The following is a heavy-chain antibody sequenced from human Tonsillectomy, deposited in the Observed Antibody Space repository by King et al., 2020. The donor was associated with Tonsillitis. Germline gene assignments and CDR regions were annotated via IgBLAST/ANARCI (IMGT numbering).Heavy chain of an antibody. V-gene: IGHV1-46*01. CDR3: AREGGSYLYYFDY. CDR2: INPSGGST. J-gene: IGHJ4*02. D-gene: IGHD1-26*01. CDR1: GYTFTSYY. Sequence: VQLVESGAEVKKPGASVKVSCKSSGYTFTSYYMHWVRQAPGQGLEWMGIINPSGGSTSYAQKFQGRVTMTRDTSTSKVYMELSSLRAEDTAVYYCAREGGSYLYYFDYWGQGTLVTVSS.